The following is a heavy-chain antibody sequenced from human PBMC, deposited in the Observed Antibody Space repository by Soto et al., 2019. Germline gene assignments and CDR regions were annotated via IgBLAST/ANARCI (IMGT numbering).Heavy chain of an antibody. V-gene: IGHV2-70*11. Sequence: LRLSCAASGFSFSNYAMSWVRQAPGKGLEWLSGIGGRGTSAYYSTSLKTRLTISKDTSKNQVVLTMTNMDPVDTATYYCARYIAAAGTFDYWGQGTLVTVSS. J-gene: IGHJ4*02. CDR1: GFSFSNYAM. D-gene: IGHD6-13*01. CDR2: IGGRGTSA. CDR3: ARYIAAAGTFDY.